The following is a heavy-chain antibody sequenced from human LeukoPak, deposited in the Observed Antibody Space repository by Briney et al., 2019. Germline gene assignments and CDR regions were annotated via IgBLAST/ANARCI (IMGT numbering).Heavy chain of an antibody. Sequence: GGSPRLSCAASGFTFSSYAMSWVRQAPGKGLEWVSAISGTGGSTYYADSVKGRLTISRDNSKNTLYLQMNSLRAEDTAVYYCAKDQRLGELQYTNPPFDYWGQGTLVTVSS. D-gene: IGHD3-16*01. CDR1: GFTFSSYA. J-gene: IGHJ4*02. V-gene: IGHV3-23*01. CDR2: ISGTGGST. CDR3: AKDQRLGELQYTNPPFDY.